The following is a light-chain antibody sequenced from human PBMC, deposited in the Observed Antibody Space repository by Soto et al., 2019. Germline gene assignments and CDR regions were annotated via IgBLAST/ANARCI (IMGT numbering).Light chain of an antibody. CDR3: QQTYNTPLT. V-gene: IGKV1-39*01. CDR1: QSIRNY. Sequence: DIQMTQSPASLSASVGDRVTITCRASQSIRNYLNWYQQKPGKAPKLMIDFASSLQSGVPSRFSGSGSGTDFTLTITSLQPEDFAIYYCQQTYNTPLTFGGGTKVDIK. J-gene: IGKJ4*01. CDR2: FAS.